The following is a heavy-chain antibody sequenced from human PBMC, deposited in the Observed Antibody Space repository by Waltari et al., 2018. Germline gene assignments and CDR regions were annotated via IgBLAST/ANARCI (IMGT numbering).Heavy chain of an antibody. J-gene: IGHJ5*02. CDR1: GFTFTIYA. CDR3: AKDVALLVVPAAHDWFDP. V-gene: IGHV3-23*04. Sequence: VQLVDSGGDMVQPGGSLRLSCAASGFTFTIYAMHWVRHAPAKGLEWVSGIGCAGMTTYYVDSVRGRFTISRDNAKNTVYLQMDSLRVEDTAVYYCAKDVALLVVPAAHDWFDPWGQGTLVTVSS. CDR2: IGCAGMTT. D-gene: IGHD2-2*01.